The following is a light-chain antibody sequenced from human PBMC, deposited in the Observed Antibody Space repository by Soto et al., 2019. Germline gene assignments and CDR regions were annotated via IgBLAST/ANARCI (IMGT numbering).Light chain of an antibody. Sequence: QPVLTQSPSASASLGASVKLTCTLSSGHSSYAIAWHQQQPEKGPRDLMKLNSDGSHSKGDGIPDRFSGSSSGAERYLTISSLQSEDEADYYCQTWGTGTHVVFGGGTKLTVL. CDR3: QTWGTGTHVV. V-gene: IGLV4-69*01. CDR2: LNSDGSH. J-gene: IGLJ2*01. CDR1: SGHSSYA.